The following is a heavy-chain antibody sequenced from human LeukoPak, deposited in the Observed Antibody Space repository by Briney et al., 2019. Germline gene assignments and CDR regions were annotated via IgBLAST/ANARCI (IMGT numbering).Heavy chain of an antibody. Sequence: ASVKVSCKASGYSFTSYYMHWVRQAPGQGLEWMGIINLSGDITAYAQKFQGRVTVTSDTSTSTVYMELSSLRSEDTAIYYCTRYPQFDYWGQGTLVTVSS. CDR2: INLSGDIT. CDR3: TRYPQFDY. V-gene: IGHV1-46*01. CDR1: GYSFTSYY. J-gene: IGHJ4*02.